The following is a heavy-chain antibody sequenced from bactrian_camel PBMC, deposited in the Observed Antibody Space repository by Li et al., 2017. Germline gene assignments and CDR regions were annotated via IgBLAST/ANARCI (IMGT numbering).Heavy chain of an antibody. Sequence: VESGGGLVQAGGSLRLSCAASGDTASTTCMGWFRQAPGEGRTRVAAIYTNGGSTDYAGSVKGRFTISRGNAKNTVYLQMNSLNAEDTALYYCAGEEWRGGFKRRCETKYWGQGTQVTVS. V-gene: IGHV3S25*01. J-gene: IGHJ4*01. D-gene: IGHD2*01. CDR1: GDTASTTC. CDR3: AGEEWRGGFKRRCETKY. CDR2: IYTNGGST.